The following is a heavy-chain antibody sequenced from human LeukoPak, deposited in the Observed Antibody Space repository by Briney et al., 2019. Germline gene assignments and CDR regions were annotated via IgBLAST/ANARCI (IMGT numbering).Heavy chain of an antibody. V-gene: IGHV3-30*04. Sequence: GGSLRLSCAASRFTFSTYNMHWVRQAPGKGLEWVAVISYDGTYRHYADSVKGRFSISRDNSKNTLYLQMNSLSAEDTAVYYCARNTGWGISHWFDPWGQGTLVTVSS. J-gene: IGHJ5*02. CDR1: RFTFSTYN. CDR3: ARNTGWGISHWFDP. D-gene: IGHD3-16*01. CDR2: ISYDGTYR.